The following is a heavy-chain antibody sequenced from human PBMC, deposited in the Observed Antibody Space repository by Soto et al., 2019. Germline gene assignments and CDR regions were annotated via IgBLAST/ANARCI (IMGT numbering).Heavy chain of an antibody. CDR1: SGSIGTYF. Sequence: QVQLRESGPGLVKPSETLSLTCTVSSGSIGTYFWSWIRQPPGKGLEWIGYIYYSRTTNHNPSLTSRVTLFLDTSKTQFSLRLSSVTAAATAVYYCARGRGGTSHAFDIWGQGTLVTVSS. D-gene: IGHD1-26*01. CDR3: ARGRGGTSHAFDI. CDR2: IYYSRTT. J-gene: IGHJ3*02. V-gene: IGHV4-59*01.